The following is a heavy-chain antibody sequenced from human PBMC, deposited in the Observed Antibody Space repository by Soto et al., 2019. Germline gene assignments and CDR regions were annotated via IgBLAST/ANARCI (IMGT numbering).Heavy chain of an antibody. CDR3: ARARGARYFDY. Sequence: QVQLQESGPGLVKPSQTLSLTCTVSGGSISSGDYYWGWIRQPPGKGLEWIGYIYYSGSTYYNPSLKSQVTISVATSKNQFSLKLSSVTAADTAVYYCARARGARYFDYWGQGTLVTVSS. J-gene: IGHJ4*02. V-gene: IGHV4-30-4*01. CDR1: GGSISSGDYY. D-gene: IGHD2-15*01. CDR2: IYYSGST.